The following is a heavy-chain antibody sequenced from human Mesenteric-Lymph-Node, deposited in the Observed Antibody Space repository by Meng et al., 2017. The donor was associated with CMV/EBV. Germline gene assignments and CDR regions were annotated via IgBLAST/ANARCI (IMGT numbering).Heavy chain of an antibody. Sequence: GESLKISCAASGFTFSSYGMHWVRQAPGKGLEWVAFIRYDGSNKYYADSVKGRFTISRDNSKNTVYLQMNSLRAEDTALYYCVKRSSGSSGYDYWGQGTLVTVSS. V-gene: IGHV3-30*02. D-gene: IGHD6-6*01. CDR1: GFTFSSYG. CDR2: IRYDGSNK. CDR3: VKRSSGSSGYDY. J-gene: IGHJ4*02.